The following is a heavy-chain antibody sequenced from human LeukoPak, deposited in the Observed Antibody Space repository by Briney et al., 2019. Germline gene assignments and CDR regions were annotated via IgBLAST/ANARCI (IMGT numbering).Heavy chain of an antibody. CDR3: ARELIAAAGIYYYYYMDV. V-gene: IGHV4-39*07. CDR1: GGSISSSSYY. D-gene: IGHD6-13*01. Sequence: KPSETLSLTCTVSGGSISSSSYYWGWIRQPPGKGLEWIGSIYHSGSTYYNPSLKSRVTISVDTSKNQFSLKLSSVTAADTAVYYCARELIAAAGIYYYYYMDVWGKGTTVTISS. J-gene: IGHJ6*03. CDR2: IYHSGST.